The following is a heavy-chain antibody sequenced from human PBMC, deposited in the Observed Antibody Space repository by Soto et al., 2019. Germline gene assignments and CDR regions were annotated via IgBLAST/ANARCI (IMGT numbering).Heavy chain of an antibody. CDR3: ARVRRYFGSGSLDY. CDR2: IYHAGNT. J-gene: IGHJ4*02. CDR1: GDSLSSYNW. Sequence: SETLSLTCAVSGDSLSSYNWWSWVRQPPGEGLEWIGDIYHAGNTNYKPSLQSRVTISIDKSNNQFSLKMKSVTAADTAVYYCARVRRYFGSGSLDYWGQGLLVTVYS. V-gene: IGHV4-4*02. D-gene: IGHD3-10*01.